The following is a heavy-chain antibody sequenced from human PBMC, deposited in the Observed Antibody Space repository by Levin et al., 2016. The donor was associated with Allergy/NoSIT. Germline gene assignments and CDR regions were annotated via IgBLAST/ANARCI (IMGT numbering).Heavy chain of an antibody. CDR2: INGDGSTT. D-gene: IGHD5-12*01. CDR1: GFTFSSYW. J-gene: IGHJ4*02. Sequence: GESLKISCAASGFTFSSYWIHWVRQAPGKGLVWVSRINGDGSTTTYADSVKGRFTISRDNAKNTVYLQMKSLRVEDTGVYYCARDAPRVGYDLDYWGQGTLVTVSS. CDR3: ARDAPRVGYDLDY. V-gene: IGHV3-74*01.